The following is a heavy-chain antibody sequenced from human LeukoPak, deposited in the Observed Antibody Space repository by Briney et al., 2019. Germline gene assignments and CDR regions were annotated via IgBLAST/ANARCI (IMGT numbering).Heavy chain of an antibody. Sequence: SGGSLRLSCAASGVTSSSYGMHWVPQAPRKGREWVAVISYDGSNKYYADSVKGRFTISRDNSKNTLYLQMNSLRAEDTAVYYCAKDRVIDPYYYYVMDVWGQGTTVTVSS. D-gene: IGHD3-16*02. CDR2: ISYDGSNK. J-gene: IGHJ6*01. CDR1: GVTSSSYG. CDR3: AKDRVIDPYYYYVMDV. V-gene: IGHV3-30*18.